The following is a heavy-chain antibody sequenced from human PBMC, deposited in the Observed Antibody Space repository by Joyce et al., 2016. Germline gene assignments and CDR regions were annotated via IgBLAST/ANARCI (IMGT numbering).Heavy chain of an antibody. J-gene: IGHJ4*02. CDR1: GFTFANYW. V-gene: IGHV3-74*01. Sequence: EVQLVESGGGLLQPGGSLRLSCAASGFTFANYWMHWVRQAPGKGRVWVARVDSDGSATSYADSVKGRFSISRDNAENMVYLQMNSLRTEDTAVYYCGSVFEYWGRGALVTVSS. CDR2: VDSDGSAT. CDR3: GSVFEY.